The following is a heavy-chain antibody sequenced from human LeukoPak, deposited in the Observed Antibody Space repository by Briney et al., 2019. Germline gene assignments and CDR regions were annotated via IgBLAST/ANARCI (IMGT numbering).Heavy chain of an antibody. CDR1: GFTFSSYW. V-gene: IGHV3-7*01. J-gene: IGHJ4*02. D-gene: IGHD3-22*01. CDR2: IKPDGSDE. Sequence: PGGSLRLSCVVSGFTFSSYWMRWVRQAPGKGLEWVANIKPDGSDEYYVDSVKGRFTISRDNAKNSLHLQMNSLRAEDTAVYYCARTSYDSSGYYLGDYWGQGTLVTVSS. CDR3: ARTSYDSSGYYLGDY.